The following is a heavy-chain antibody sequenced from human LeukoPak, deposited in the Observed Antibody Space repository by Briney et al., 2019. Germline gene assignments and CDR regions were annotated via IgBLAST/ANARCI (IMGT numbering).Heavy chain of an antibody. V-gene: IGHV3-21*01. Sequence: PGGSLRPSCAASGFTFDIYSMNWVRQAPGKGLEWVSSISSTSTYKYYADSVKGRFTISRDSATNSLYLQMNSLRAEDTAVYYCARGLVDYFGGQGTLVTVSS. D-gene: IGHD2/OR15-2a*01. CDR1: GFTFDIYS. CDR3: ARGLVDYF. CDR2: ISSTSTYK. J-gene: IGHJ4*02.